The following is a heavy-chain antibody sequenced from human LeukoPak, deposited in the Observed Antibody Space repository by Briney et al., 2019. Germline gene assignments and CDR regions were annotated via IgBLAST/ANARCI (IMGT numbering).Heavy chain of an antibody. CDR2: IIPIFGTA. D-gene: IGHD1-26*01. V-gene: IGHV1-69*05. Sequence: SVKVSCKASGGTFSSYAISWVRQAPGQGLEWMGGIIPIFGTANYAQKFQGRVTITTDESTSTAYMELSSLRSEDTAVYYCAREVGATDALDIWGQGTMVTVSS. CDR1: GGTFSSYA. J-gene: IGHJ3*02. CDR3: AREVGATDALDI.